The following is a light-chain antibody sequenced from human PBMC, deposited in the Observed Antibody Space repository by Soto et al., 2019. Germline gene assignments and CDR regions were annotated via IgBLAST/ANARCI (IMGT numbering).Light chain of an antibody. Sequence: DIQMTQSPSSLSASVGDRVTITCQASQDISDSLNWYQQKPGKAPKLLIYDASSLETGVPSRFSGSGSGTDFTFTISSLQPEDIGKYFCQQYHNLPLTFGGGTKVQIK. V-gene: IGKV1-33*01. J-gene: IGKJ4*01. CDR2: DAS. CDR3: QQYHNLPLT. CDR1: QDISDS.